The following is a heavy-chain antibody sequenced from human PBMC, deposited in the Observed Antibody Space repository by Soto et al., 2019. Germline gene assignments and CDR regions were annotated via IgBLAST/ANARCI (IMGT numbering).Heavy chain of an antibody. CDR1: GLNFSGSA. CDR3: TTERDY. V-gene: IGHV3-73*01. CDR2: IMSRPHNYAT. Sequence: GGSLRLSCATSGLNFSGSAMHWARQASGKGLEWVGRIMSRPHNYATTYAASVEGSFTISRDDSKNTVYLQMNGLKTDDTAMYYCTTERDYWGRGTLVTVSS. J-gene: IGHJ4*02.